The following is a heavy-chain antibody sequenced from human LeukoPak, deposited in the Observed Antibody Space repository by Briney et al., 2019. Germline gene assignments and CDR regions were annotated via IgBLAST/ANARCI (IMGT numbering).Heavy chain of an antibody. D-gene: IGHD2-2*01. CDR1: GGSISSYY. V-gene: IGHV4-4*07. Sequence: SETLSLTCTVSGGSISSYYWSWIRQPAGKGLEWIGRIYTSGSTNYNPSLKSRVTMSVDTSKNQFSLKLSSVTAADTAVYYGAREGLGCSSTICYGWNWFDPWGQGTLVTVSS. CDR2: IYTSGST. J-gene: IGHJ5*02. CDR3: AREGLGCSSTICYGWNWFDP.